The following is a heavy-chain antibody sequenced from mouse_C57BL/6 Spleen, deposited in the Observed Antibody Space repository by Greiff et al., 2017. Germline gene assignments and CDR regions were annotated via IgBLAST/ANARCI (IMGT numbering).Heavy chain of an antibody. J-gene: IGHJ2*01. CDR1: GYTFTSYW. CDR3: ARLRDYGSPFDY. CDR2: IDPSDSET. Sequence: QVQLQQPGAELVRPGSSVKLSCKASGYTFTSYWMHWVKQRPIQGLEWIGNIDPSDSETHYNQKFKDKATLTVDKSSSTAYMQLSSLTSEDSAVYYCARLRDYGSPFDYWGQGTTLTVSS. V-gene: IGHV1-52*01. D-gene: IGHD1-1*01.